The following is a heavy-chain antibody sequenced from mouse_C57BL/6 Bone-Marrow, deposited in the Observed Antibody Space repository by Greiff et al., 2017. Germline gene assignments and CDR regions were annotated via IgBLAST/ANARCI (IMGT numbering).Heavy chain of an antibody. D-gene: IGHD1-1*01. Sequence: VQLQQSGAELVRPGASVKLSCTASGFNIKDAYMNWVKQRPEQGLEWIGWLDPENGDTEYASQFQGKATITADTSSTTAYLQLSSLTSEDAAAYYYSAYSYGSSYGYAMDYWGQGTSVTVSS. CDR2: LDPENGDT. CDR3: SAYSYGSSYGYAMDY. V-gene: IGHV14-4*01. J-gene: IGHJ4*01. CDR1: GFNIKDAY.